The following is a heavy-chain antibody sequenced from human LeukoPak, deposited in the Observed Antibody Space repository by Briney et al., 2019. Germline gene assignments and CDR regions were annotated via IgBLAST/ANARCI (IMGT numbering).Heavy chain of an antibody. Sequence: EASVKVSCKASGYTFTSYAINWVRQAPGQGLERMRWINTNTGNPTYAQGFTGRFVFSLDTSVSTAYLQISSLKAEDTAVYYCARAYSPKVYDSNPGGNFDYWGQGTLVTVSS. CDR2: INTNTGNP. CDR3: ARAYSPKVYDSNPGGNFDY. CDR1: GYTFTSYA. V-gene: IGHV7-4-1*02. J-gene: IGHJ4*01. D-gene: IGHD3-22*01.